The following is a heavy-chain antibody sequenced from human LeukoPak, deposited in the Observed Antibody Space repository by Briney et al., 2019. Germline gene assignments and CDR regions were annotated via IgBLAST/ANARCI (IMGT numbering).Heavy chain of an antibody. D-gene: IGHD6-19*01. CDR1: GYTFTSYG. CDR2: ISAYNGNT. V-gene: IGHV1-18*01. J-gene: IGHJ4*02. Sequence: GASVKVSCKASGYTFTSYGISWVRQAPGQGLEWMGWISAYNGNTNYAQKLQGRVTMTTDTSTSTAYMELRSLRSDDTAVYYCARDRARSVAGDIDYWGQGTLVTVSS. CDR3: ARDRARSVAGDIDY.